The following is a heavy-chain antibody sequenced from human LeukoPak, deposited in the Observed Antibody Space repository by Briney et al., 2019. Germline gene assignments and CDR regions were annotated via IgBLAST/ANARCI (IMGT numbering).Heavy chain of an antibody. CDR3: ARHPWYDFWSGYSDQYGMDV. CDR1: GGSISSSSYY. J-gene: IGHJ6*02. CDR2: IYYSGST. Sequence: SETLSLTCTVSGGSISSSSYYWGWLRQPPGTGLEWIGSIYYSGSTYYNPSLKSRVTISVDTSKSQFSLKLSSVTAADTAVYYCARHPWYDFWSGYSDQYGMDVWGQGTTVTVSS. V-gene: IGHV4-39*01. D-gene: IGHD3-3*01.